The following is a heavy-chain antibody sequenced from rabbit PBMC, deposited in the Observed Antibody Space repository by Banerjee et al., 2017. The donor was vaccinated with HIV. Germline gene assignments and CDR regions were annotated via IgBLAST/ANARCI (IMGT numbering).Heavy chain of an antibody. D-gene: IGHD1-1*01. CDR1: GLDFSSDYD. CDR3: ARAAYSSSSGCSHFNL. V-gene: IGHV1S40*01. Sequence: KESGGDLVKPGASLTLTCTASGLDFSSDYDMCWVRQAPGKGLEWIACIWIGSSDSTYYANWAKGRFTISKTSSTTVTLQMTSLTAADTATYSCARAAYSSSSGCSHFNLWGPGTLVTVS. CDR2: IWIGSSDST. J-gene: IGHJ4*01.